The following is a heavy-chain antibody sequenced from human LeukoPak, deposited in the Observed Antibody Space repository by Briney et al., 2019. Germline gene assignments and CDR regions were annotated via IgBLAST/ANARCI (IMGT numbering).Heavy chain of an antibody. CDR1: GYTFTGYY. CDR3: ARGYSYGYGTPNNWFDP. J-gene: IGHJ5*02. Sequence: ASVKVSCKASGYTFTGYYTHWVRQAPGQGLEWMGWINPNSGGTNYAQKFQGRVTMTRDTSISTAYMELSRLRSDDTAVYYCARGYSYGYGTPNNWFDPWGQGTLVTVSS. V-gene: IGHV1-2*02. CDR2: INPNSGGT. D-gene: IGHD5-18*01.